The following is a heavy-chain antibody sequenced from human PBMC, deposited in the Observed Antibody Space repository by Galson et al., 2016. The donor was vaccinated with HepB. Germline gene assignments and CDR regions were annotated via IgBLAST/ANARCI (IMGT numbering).Heavy chain of an antibody. Sequence: SLRLSCAASGSTVSSKYMSWVHQAPGKGLEWVSVIHTGGSTYYADSVKGRFTISRDNSKNTLYLQMNSLRAEDTAVYYCALGTGIGWYGADWGQGTLVTVSS. CDR1: GSTVSSKY. V-gene: IGHV3-53*01. CDR2: IHTGGST. J-gene: IGHJ4*02. CDR3: ALGTGIGWYGAD. D-gene: IGHD6-19*01.